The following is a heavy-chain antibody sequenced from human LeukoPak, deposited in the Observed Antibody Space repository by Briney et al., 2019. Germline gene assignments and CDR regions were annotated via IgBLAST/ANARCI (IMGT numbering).Heavy chain of an antibody. V-gene: IGHV1-2*02. CDR3: ARARWEPRVMWPPHY. CDR2: INPNSGGT. J-gene: IGHJ4*02. CDR1: GYTFTGYY. Sequence: ASVKVSCKASGYTFTGYYMHWVRQAPGQGLEWMGWINPNSGGTNYAQKFQGRVTMTRDTSISTAYMELSRLRSDDTAVYYCARARWEPRVMWPPHYWGQGTLVTVSS. D-gene: IGHD1-14*01.